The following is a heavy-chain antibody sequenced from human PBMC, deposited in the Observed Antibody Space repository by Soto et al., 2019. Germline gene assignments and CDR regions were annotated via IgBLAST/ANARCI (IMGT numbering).Heavy chain of an antibody. V-gene: IGHV4-39*07. J-gene: IGHJ4*02. CDR2: VYYTGGT. CDR1: GGSLSSRSNY. Sequence: SETLSLTCTVSGGSLSSRSNYWGWVRRPPGKGLEWIGSVYYTGGTYYNPSLKSRVTISVDTSKNQFSLKLSSVTAADTAVYYCARALPLYSGYDLDGNYFDYWGQGTLVTVSS. CDR3: ARALPLYSGYDLDGNYFDY. D-gene: IGHD5-12*01.